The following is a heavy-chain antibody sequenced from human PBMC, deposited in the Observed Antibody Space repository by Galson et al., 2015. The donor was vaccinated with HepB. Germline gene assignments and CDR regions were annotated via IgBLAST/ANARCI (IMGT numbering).Heavy chain of an antibody. J-gene: IGHJ4*02. CDR1: GYTFTSYG. CDR2: ISAYNGNT. CDR3: ARDFWVRDFWSGYHDDY. Sequence: SVKVSCKASGYTFTSYGISWVRQAPGQGLEWMGWISAYNGNTNYAQKLQGRVTMTTDTSTSTAYMELRSLRSDDTAVYYCARDFWVRDFWSGYHDDYWGQGTLVTVSS. V-gene: IGHV1-18*01. D-gene: IGHD3-3*01.